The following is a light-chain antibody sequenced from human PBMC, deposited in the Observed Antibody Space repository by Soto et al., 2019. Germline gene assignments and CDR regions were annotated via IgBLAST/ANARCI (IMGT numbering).Light chain of an antibody. CDR1: SSDVGGYNY. Sequence: QSVLTQPASVSGSPGQSITISCTGTSSDVGGYNYVSWYQQHPGKAPNLMIYDVINRPSGVSIRFSGSKSGNTASLTISGLQAEDEADYYCSSYTSSSTLYVLGTGTKVTVL. J-gene: IGLJ1*01. V-gene: IGLV2-14*01. CDR2: DVI. CDR3: SSYTSSSTLYV.